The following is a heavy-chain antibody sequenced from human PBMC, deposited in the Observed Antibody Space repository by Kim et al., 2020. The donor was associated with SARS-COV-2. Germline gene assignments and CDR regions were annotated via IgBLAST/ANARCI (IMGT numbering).Heavy chain of an antibody. Sequence: GGSLRLSCAASGFTFSSYEMNWVRQAPGKGLEWVSYISSSGSTIYYADSVKGRFTISRDNAKNSLYLKMNSLRAEDTAVYYCARDTRHNYYDFYYFDYWGQGTLVTVSS. D-gene: IGHD3-22*01. CDR2: ISSSGSTI. CDR3: ARDTRHNYYDFYYFDY. CDR1: GFTFSSYE. V-gene: IGHV3-48*03. J-gene: IGHJ4*02.